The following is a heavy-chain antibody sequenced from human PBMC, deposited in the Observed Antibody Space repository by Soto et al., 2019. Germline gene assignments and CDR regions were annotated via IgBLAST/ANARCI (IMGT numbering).Heavy chain of an antibody. CDR2: IKQDGSEK. CDR3: ARVGWVRGVIITEPRGTNDY. V-gene: IGHV3-7*04. J-gene: IGHJ4*02. Sequence: VGSLRLSCAASGFTFSSYWMSWVRQAPGKGLEWVANIKQDGSEKYYVDSVKGRFTISRDNAENSLYLQMNSLRAEDTAVYYCARVGWVRGVIITEPRGTNDYWGQGTLVTVSS. D-gene: IGHD3-10*01. CDR1: GFTFSSYW.